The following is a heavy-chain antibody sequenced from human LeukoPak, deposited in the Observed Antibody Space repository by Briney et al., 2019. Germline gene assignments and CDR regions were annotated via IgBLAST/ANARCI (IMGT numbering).Heavy chain of an antibody. D-gene: IGHD6-19*01. Sequence: ASVKVSCKASGYTFTSYGISWVRQAPGQGLEWMGWISAYNGNTNYAQKLQGRVTMTTDTSTRTAYMELRSLRSDDTAVYYCASDGVAVAGTRGFDYWGQGTLVTVSS. CDR3: ASDGVAVAGTRGFDY. CDR2: ISAYNGNT. J-gene: IGHJ4*02. CDR1: GYTFTSYG. V-gene: IGHV1-18*01.